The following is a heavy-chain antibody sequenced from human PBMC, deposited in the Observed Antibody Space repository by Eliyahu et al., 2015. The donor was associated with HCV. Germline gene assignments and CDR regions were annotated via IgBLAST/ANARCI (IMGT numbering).Heavy chain of an antibody. J-gene: IGHJ5*01. Sequence: QVQLVESGGGVVQSGRSLRLSCAASGFIXXGYAXHWVRQAPGKGLGWVAVISSDGSNKYYVDSVTGRFAISRDNPKNTLYLHMNSLRAEDTAVYYCAKERARGSMTTVTGLDSWGQGILVTVSS. CDR1: GFIXXGYA. V-gene: IGHV3-30*18. D-gene: IGHD4-17*01. CDR3: AKERARGSMTTVTGLDS. CDR2: ISSDGSNK.